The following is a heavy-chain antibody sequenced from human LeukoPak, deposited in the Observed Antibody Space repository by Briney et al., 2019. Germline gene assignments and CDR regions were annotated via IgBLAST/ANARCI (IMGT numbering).Heavy chain of an antibody. CDR3: ARNLGGCVGATPLDY. CDR1: GFTFSSYA. D-gene: IGHD1-26*01. Sequence: PGGSLRLSCAASGFTFSSYAMHWVRQAPGKGLEWVASISYDGNIKYYADSVKGRFTISRDNSRNTLFLQMSGLRIDDTAVFYCARNLGGCVGATPLDYWGQGTLVTVSS. J-gene: IGHJ4*02. V-gene: IGHV3-30*04. CDR2: ISYDGNIK.